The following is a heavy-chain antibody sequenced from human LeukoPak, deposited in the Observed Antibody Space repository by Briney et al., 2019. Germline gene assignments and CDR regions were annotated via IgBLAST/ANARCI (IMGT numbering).Heavy chain of an antibody. CDR3: AVPGVDSSGYYRYYYYGMDV. D-gene: IGHD3-22*01. Sequence: ASVKVSCKASGYTFTSNDINWVRQATGQGLEWMGWMNPNSGNTGYAQKFQGRVTMTRNTTISTAYMELSSLRSEDTAVYYCAVPGVDSSGYYRYYYYGMDVWGQGTTVTVSS. J-gene: IGHJ6*02. CDR2: MNPNSGNT. CDR1: GYTFTSND. V-gene: IGHV1-8*01.